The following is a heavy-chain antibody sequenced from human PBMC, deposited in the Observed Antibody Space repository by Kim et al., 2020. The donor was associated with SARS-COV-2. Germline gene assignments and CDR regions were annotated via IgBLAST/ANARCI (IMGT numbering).Heavy chain of an antibody. D-gene: IGHD3-10*01. V-gene: IGHV3-30*18. Sequence: GGSLRLSCAASGFTFSSYGMHWVRQAPGKGLEWVAVISYDGSNKYYADSVKGRFTISRDNSKNTLYLQMNSLRAEDTAVYYCAKPIWFGGNYYYYYYGMDVWGQGTTVTVSS. J-gene: IGHJ6*02. CDR1: GFTFSSYG. CDR3: AKPIWFGGNYYYYYYGMDV. CDR2: ISYDGSNK.